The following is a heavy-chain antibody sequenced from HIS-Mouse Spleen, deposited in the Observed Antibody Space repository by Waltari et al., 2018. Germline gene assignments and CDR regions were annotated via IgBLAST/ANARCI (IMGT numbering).Heavy chain of an antibody. D-gene: IGHD6-19*01. Sequence: EVQLVESGGGLIQPGGSLRLSCAASGFTVSSNYMSWVLQAPVKGLGWGSVIESGGSTYYADSVKGRFTIARDNSKNTLYLQRNSLRAEDTAVYYCARGWGSHAFDIWGQGTMVTVSS. V-gene: IGHV3-66*03. CDR3: ARGWGSHAFDI. J-gene: IGHJ3*02. CDR1: GFTVSSNY. CDR2: IESGGST.